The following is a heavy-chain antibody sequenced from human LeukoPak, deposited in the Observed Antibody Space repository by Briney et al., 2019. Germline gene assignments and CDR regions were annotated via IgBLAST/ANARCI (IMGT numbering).Heavy chain of an antibody. CDR3: ARLPDFWSGYNYNWFDP. V-gene: IGHV4-39*01. Sequence: SETLSLTCTVSGGSISGFYWGWIRQPPGKGLDWVGTIYYSGSTYYNPSLESRVTISVDTSKQQFSLNLSSVTAADTAVYYCARLPDFWSGYNYNWFDPWRQGTLVTVSS. J-gene: IGHJ5*02. D-gene: IGHD3-3*01. CDR1: GGSISGFY. CDR2: IYYSGST.